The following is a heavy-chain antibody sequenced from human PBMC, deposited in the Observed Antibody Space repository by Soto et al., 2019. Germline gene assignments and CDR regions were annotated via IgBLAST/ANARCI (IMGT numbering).Heavy chain of an antibody. CDR1: GYTFTSYG. CDR3: ARGKTYDFWSGYHNWFDP. J-gene: IGHJ5*02. V-gene: IGHV1-18*01. Sequence: ASVKVSCKASGYTFTSYGISWVRQAPGQGLEWMGWISAYNGNTNYAQKLQGRVTMTTDTSKNQFSLKLSSVTAADTAVYYCARGKTYDFWSGYHNWFDPWGQGTLVTLSS. CDR2: ISAYNGNT. D-gene: IGHD3-3*01.